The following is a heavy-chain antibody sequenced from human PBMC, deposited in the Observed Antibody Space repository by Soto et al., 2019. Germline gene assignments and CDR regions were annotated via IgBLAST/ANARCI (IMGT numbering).Heavy chain of an antibody. CDR1: GYTFTGYY. D-gene: IGHD2-2*02. CDR2: INPNSGGT. Sequence: ASXKVSCKASGYTFTGYYMHWVRQAPGQGLEWMGWINPNSGGTNYAQKFQGWVTMTRDTSISIAYMELSRLRSDDTAVYYCARGIPDYYYYYGMDVWGQGTTVTVSS. V-gene: IGHV1-2*04. J-gene: IGHJ6*02. CDR3: ARGIPDYYYYYGMDV.